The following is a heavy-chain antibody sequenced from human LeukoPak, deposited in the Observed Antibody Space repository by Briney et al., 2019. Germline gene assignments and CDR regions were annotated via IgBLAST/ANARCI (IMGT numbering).Heavy chain of an antibody. CDR3: ARDTNAGEGYFDY. CDR2: IIPIFGTA. Sequence: SVKVSCKASGYTFSSYGISWVRQAPGQGLEWMGGIIPIFGTANYAQKFQGRVTITTDESTSTAYMELSSLRSEDTAVYYCARDTNAGEGYFDYWGQGTLVTVSS. V-gene: IGHV1-69*05. J-gene: IGHJ4*02. CDR1: GYTFSSYG.